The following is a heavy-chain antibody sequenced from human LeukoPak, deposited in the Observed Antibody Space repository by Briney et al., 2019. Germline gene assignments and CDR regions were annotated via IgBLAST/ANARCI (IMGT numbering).Heavy chain of an antibody. CDR2: IYQSGST. CDR3: ARAPLPNWGSGWYFDL. V-gene: IGHV4-38-2*02. CDR1: GYSISRGYY. D-gene: IGHD7-27*01. Sequence: SETLSLTCSVSGYSISRGYYWGWIRQPPGKGLEWIGSIYQSGSTYYNPSLKSRVSISVDTSKNQFSLKLSSVTAADTAVYHCARAPLPNWGSGWYFDLWGRGTLVTVSS. J-gene: IGHJ2*01.